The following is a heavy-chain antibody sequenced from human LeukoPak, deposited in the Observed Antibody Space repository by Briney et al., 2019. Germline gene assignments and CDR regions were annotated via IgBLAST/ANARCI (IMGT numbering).Heavy chain of an antibody. J-gene: IGHJ4*02. D-gene: IGHD3-22*01. Sequence: GGSLRLSCAASGFTFSSYAMSWVRQAPGKGLEWVSTISGSGGSTYYADSVKGRFTISRDSSKNTLYLQMNSLRAEDTAVYYCAKDRTYYYESRGYFDNWGQVTLVTVSS. CDR3: AKDRTYYYESRGYFDN. CDR2: ISGSGGST. CDR1: GFTFSSYA. V-gene: IGHV3-23*01.